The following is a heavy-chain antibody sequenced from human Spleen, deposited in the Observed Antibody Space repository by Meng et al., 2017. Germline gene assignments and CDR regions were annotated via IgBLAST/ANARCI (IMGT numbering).Heavy chain of an antibody. Sequence: GESLKISCAVSGLNVSTNYMSWVRQAPGKGLEWVSVIYRGGSTYYGDSVKGRFTISRDNAKNTLYLHMNSLRAEDTAVYYCARDLGGIFAYWGQGALVTVSS. V-gene: IGHV3-66*01. CDR2: IYRGGST. J-gene: IGHJ4*02. CDR1: GLNVSTNY. D-gene: IGHD6-13*01. CDR3: ARDLGGIFAY.